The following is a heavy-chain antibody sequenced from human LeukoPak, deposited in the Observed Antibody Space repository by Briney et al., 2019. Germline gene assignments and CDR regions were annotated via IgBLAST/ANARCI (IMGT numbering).Heavy chain of an antibody. CDR1: GFTFSSYW. V-gene: IGHV3-7*01. CDR3: ARAGGTYYGIAFDM. CDR2: IKQDGSEK. D-gene: IGHD1-26*01. Sequence: GGSLRLSCAASGFTFSSYWMSWVRQAPGKGLEWVANIKQDGSEKYYVDSVKGRFTISRDNAKNSLYLQMNSLRGEDTAVYYCARAGGTYYGIAFDMWGQGTMVTVSS. J-gene: IGHJ3*02.